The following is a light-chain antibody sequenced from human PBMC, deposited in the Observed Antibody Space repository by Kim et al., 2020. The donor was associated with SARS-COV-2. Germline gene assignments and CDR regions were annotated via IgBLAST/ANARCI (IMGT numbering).Light chain of an antibody. J-gene: IGLJ3*02. V-gene: IGLV3-1*01. CDR1: KLGDKY. Sequence: VSQGQTASSTCPGDKLGDKYVCWYQQKPGQSPAPVIFQDTKRPSGIPERFSGSKSGNTATLTISGTQPTDEAYYYCQVWDSSTKGVFGGGTQLTVL. CDR2: QDT. CDR3: QVWDSSTKGV.